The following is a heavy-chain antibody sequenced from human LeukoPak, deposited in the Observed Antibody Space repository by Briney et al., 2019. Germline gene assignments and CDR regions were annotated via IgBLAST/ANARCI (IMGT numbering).Heavy chain of an antibody. CDR2: INPNSGGT. D-gene: IGHD2-21*02. CDR1: GYTFTGYY. J-gene: IGHJ6*03. CDR3: ARLYCGGDCYSSQYYYYYMDV. V-gene: IGHV1-2*02. Sequence: ASVKVSCKASGYTFTGYYMHWVRQAPGQGLEWMGWINPNSGGTNYAQQFQGRLTMTRDTSISTAYMELSRLRSDDTAVYYCARLYCGGDCYSSQYYYYYMDVWGKGTTVTVSS.